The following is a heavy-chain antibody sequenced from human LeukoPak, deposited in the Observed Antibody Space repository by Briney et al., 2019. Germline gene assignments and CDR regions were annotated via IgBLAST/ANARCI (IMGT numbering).Heavy chain of an antibody. CDR1: GYTFTSYY. CDR2: INPSGGGT. V-gene: IGHV1-46*01. D-gene: IGHD5-18*01. J-gene: IGHJ4*02. CDR3: ARFHSSLHTAGDY. Sequence: ASVKVSCKASGYTFTSYYVHWVRQAPGQGLEWMGIINPSGGGTSYAQNFQGRVTMTRDTSTSTVYMELSSLKSEDTAVYYCARFHSSLHTAGDYWGQGTLVTVSS.